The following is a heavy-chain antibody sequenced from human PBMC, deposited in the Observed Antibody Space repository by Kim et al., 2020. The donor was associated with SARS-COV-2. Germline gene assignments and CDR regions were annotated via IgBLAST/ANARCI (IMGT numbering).Heavy chain of an antibody. CDR3: AGNTVTTLYYYYGMDV. D-gene: IGHD4-17*01. J-gene: IGHJ6*02. V-gene: IGHV1-69*01. Sequence: KFQGRVTITADESTSTAYMELSSLRSEDTAVYYCAGNTVTTLYYYYGMDVWGQGTTVTVSS.